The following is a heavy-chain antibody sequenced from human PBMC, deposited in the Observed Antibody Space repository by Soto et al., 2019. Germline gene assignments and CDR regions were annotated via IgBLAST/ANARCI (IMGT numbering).Heavy chain of an antibody. CDR2: ISNSRGA. CDR1: GDSVSSDSNN. CDR3: ARECIYASGNCWAEGAFDF. D-gene: IGHD3-10*01. Sequence: QVQLQESGPGLVKPSETLSLTCIVSGDSVSSDSNNWSWIRQPPGKGLEWIGYISNSRGASYNPSLKSRVTISKDTSKNQFSLKVSSVTAADTAVYYCARECIYASGNCWAEGAFDFWGQGTMVTVSS. J-gene: IGHJ3*01. V-gene: IGHV4-61*01.